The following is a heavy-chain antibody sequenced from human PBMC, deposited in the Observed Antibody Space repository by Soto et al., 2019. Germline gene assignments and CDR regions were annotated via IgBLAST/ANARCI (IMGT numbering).Heavy chain of an antibody. D-gene: IGHD3-10*01. CDR3: ASGWFGGLVNYSAW. CDR1: GYTFTNYG. J-gene: IGHJ4*02. Sequence: QVQLVQSGAEVKKPGASVKVSCKASGYTFTNYGISWVRQAPGQGLEWMGWISAYNGNTNYAQNLQGRVTMTTDISRSTGYMELRSLRSDDAAGYYCASGWFGGLVNYSAWWGQGTLVTVSS. V-gene: IGHV1-18*01. CDR2: ISAYNGNT.